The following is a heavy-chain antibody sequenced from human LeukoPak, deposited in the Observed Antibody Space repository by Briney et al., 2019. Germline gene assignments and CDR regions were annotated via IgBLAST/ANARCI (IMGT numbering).Heavy chain of an antibody. V-gene: IGHV4-30-4*01. CDR2: IYYSGST. CDR1: GGSISSGDYY. CDR3: ASNFWSGYYVLDY. Sequence: SETLSLTCAVSGGSISSGDYYWSWIRQPPGKGLEWIGYIYYSGSTYYNPSLKSRVTISVDTSKNQFSLKLSSVTAADTAVYYCASNFWSGYYVLDYWGQGTLVTVSS. D-gene: IGHD3-3*01. J-gene: IGHJ4*02.